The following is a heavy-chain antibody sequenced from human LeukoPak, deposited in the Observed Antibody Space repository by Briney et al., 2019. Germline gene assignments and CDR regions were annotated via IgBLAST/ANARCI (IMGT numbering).Heavy chain of an antibody. Sequence: GGSLRLSCAASGFTFSSYTMNWVRQAPGKGLEWVSYISSSGSTTYYAESVRGRFTISRDDAKNSLNLQMNSLRDEDTAVYYCARDKDWAFDYWGQGSLVTVSS. CDR3: ARDKDWAFDY. D-gene: IGHD3-9*01. V-gene: IGHV3-48*02. J-gene: IGHJ4*02. CDR2: ISSSGSTT. CDR1: GFTFSSYT.